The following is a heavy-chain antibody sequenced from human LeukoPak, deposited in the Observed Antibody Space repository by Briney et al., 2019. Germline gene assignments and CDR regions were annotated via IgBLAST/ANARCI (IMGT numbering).Heavy chain of an antibody. CDR3: AKDYYGSGNTHFDY. CDR1: GFTFSSYG. CDR2: IRYDGSNK. J-gene: IGHJ4*02. Sequence: GGSLRLSCAASGFTFSSYGMHWVRQAPGKGLEWVAFIRYDGSNKYYADSVKGRFTISRDNSKNTLYLQMTSLRAEDTAVYYCAKDYYGSGNTHFDYWGQGTLVTVSS. D-gene: IGHD3-10*01. V-gene: IGHV3-30*02.